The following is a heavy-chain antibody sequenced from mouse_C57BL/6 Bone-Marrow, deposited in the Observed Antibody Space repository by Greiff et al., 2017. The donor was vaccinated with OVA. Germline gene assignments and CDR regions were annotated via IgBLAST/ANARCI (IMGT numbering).Heavy chain of an antibody. CDR3: ARGGTTVVPYWYFDV. CDR1: GYTFTSYW. J-gene: IGHJ1*03. CDR2: IHPNSGST. V-gene: IGHV1-64*01. D-gene: IGHD1-1*01. Sequence: VQLQQPGAELVKPGASVKLSCKASGYTFTSYWMHWVKQRPGQGLEWIGMIHPNSGSTNYNEKFKSKATLTVDKSSSTAYTQLSSLTSEDSAVYYCARGGTTVVPYWYFDVWGTGTTVTVSS.